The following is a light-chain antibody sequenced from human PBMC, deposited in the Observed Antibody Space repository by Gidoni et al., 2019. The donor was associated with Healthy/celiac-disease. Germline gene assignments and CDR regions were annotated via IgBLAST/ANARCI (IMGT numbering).Light chain of an antibody. Sequence: PGQSITISCTGTSSDVGGYNYVSWYQQHPGKAPKLMIYDVSNRPSGVSNRFSGSKSGNTASLTISGLQAEDEADYYCSSYTSSSTGVVFGGGTKLTVL. CDR3: SSYTSSSTGVV. CDR2: DVS. CDR1: SSDVGGYNY. V-gene: IGLV2-14*04. J-gene: IGLJ2*01.